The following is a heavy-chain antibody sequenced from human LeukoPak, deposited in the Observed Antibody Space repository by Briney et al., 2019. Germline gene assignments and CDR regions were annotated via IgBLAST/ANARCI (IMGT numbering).Heavy chain of an antibody. Sequence: SETLSLTCAVYGGSFSGYYWSWIRQPPGKGLEWMGEINHSGSTNYNPSLKSRVTISVDTSKNQFSLKLSSVTAADTAVYYCARGRKIFDIVVVVAANPDFDYWGQGTLVTVSS. CDR2: INHSGST. CDR1: GGSFSGYY. V-gene: IGHV4-34*01. D-gene: IGHD2-15*01. J-gene: IGHJ4*02. CDR3: ARGRKIFDIVVVVAANPDFDY.